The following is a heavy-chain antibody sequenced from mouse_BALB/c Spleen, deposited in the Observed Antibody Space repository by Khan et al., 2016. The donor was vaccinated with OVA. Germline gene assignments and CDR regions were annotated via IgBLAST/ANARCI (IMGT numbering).Heavy chain of an antibody. CDR1: GFTFSTYG. CDR3: TRLAYYYDSEGFAY. D-gene: IGHD1-1*01. Sequence: EVELVESGGDLVKPGGSLKLSCAASGFTFSTYGMSWVRQTPDKRLERVATVSTGGSYTYYPDSVKGRFTISRDNAKNTLYLQMSGLKSEDTAMFYCTRLAYYYDSEGFAYWGQGTLVTVSA. V-gene: IGHV5-6*01. J-gene: IGHJ3*01. CDR2: VSTGGSYT.